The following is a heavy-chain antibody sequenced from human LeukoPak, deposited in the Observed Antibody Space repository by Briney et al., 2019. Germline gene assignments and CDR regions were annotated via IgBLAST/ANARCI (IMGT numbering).Heavy chain of an antibody. Sequence: SETLSLTCAVYGGSFSGYYWSWIRQPPGKGLEWIGEINHSGNTNYNPPLKSRVTILVDTSKNQFSLKLNSVTAADTAVYYCASPIYGDYTENGFDIWGQGTMVTVSS. CDR3: ASPIYGDYTENGFDI. D-gene: IGHD4-17*01. CDR2: INHSGNT. CDR1: GGSFSGYY. J-gene: IGHJ3*02. V-gene: IGHV4-34*01.